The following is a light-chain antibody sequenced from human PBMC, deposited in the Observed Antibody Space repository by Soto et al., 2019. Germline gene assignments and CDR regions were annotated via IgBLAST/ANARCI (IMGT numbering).Light chain of an antibody. V-gene: IGKV1-13*02. Sequence: AIQLTQSPSSLSASVGDRVTITCRASQGISSALAWYQQKPGKSPNLLIYDVSSLESGVPSRFSGSGSGTDVTLTISSLQPADFATYYCKQFNTYPALNFGGGTKVEIK. CDR1: QGISSA. CDR2: DVS. CDR3: KQFNTYPALN. J-gene: IGKJ4*01.